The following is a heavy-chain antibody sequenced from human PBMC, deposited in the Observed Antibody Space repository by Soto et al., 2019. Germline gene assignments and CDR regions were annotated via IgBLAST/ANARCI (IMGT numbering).Heavy chain of an antibody. CDR2: INAGNGNT. CDR1: GYTFTGYA. Sequence: QVQLVQSGAEEKKPGASVKVSCKASGYTFTGYAMHWVRQAPGQRLEWMGWINAGNGNTKYSQKFQGRVTITRDTSAGAAYMGLSSLSSEDTAVYYCARAVAVPADFDYWGQGTLVTVSS. D-gene: IGHD6-19*01. J-gene: IGHJ4*02. V-gene: IGHV1-3*05. CDR3: ARAVAVPADFDY.